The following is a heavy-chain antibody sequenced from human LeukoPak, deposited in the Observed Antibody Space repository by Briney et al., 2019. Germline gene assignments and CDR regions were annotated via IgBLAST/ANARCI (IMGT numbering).Heavy chain of an antibody. CDR1: GGSISSYY. V-gene: IGHV4-59*08. CDR2: IYYSGST. Sequence: SETLSLTCTVSGGSISSYYWSWIRQPPGKGLEWIGYIYYSGSTNYNPSLKSRVTISVDTSKNQFSLKLSSVTAADTAVYYCARVEESGFDYWGQGTLVTVSS. J-gene: IGHJ4*02. CDR3: ARVEESGFDY. D-gene: IGHD3-10*01.